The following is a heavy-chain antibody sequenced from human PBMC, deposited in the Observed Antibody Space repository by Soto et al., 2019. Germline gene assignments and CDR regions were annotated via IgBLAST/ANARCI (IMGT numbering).Heavy chain of an antibody. CDR3: ARSGSLNWYFDL. Sequence: EVQLVESGGGLVQPGGSLRLSCAASGFTFSSYWMHWVRQAPGKGLVWVSRINSDGSSTSYADSVKDRFTISRDNAKNTLYLQMNSLRAEDTAVYYCARSGSLNWYFDLWGRGTLVTVSS. D-gene: IGHD1-26*01. CDR2: INSDGSST. CDR1: GFTFSSYW. J-gene: IGHJ2*01. V-gene: IGHV3-74*01.